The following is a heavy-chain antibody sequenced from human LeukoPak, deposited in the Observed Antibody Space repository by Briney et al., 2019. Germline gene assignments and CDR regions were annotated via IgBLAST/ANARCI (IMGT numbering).Heavy chain of an antibody. V-gene: IGHV4-59*01. CDR2: IYYSGST. J-gene: IGHJ4*02. CDR3: AGWRGRGYDLGALDY. D-gene: IGHD5-12*01. Sequence: ETSETLSLTCTVSGGSISSYYWSWIRQPPGKGLEWIGYIYYSGSTNYNPSLKSRVTISVDTSKNQFSLKLSSVTAADTAVYYCAGWRGRGYDLGALDYWGQGTLVTVSS. CDR1: GGSISSYY.